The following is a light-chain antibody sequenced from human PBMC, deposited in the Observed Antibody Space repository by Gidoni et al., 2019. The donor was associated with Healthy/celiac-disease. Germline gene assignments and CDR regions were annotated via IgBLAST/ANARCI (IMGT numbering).Light chain of an antibody. Sequence: QSALTPPASVSASPGQSITISCTGTSMDVGGYNDVTWYPQHPGKAPKLMIYDVSNRPSGVSNRFSGSKSGNTDSLTISGLQAEDEADYYCSSYTSSSLYVFGTGTKVTV. CDR2: DVS. V-gene: IGLV2-14*03. CDR1: SMDVGGYND. CDR3: SSYTSSSLYV. J-gene: IGLJ1*01.